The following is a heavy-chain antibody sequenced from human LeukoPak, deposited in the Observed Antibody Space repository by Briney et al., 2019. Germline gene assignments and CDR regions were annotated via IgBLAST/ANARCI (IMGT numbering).Heavy chain of an antibody. D-gene: IGHD2-2*02. Sequence: SGGSLRLSCAASGFTFSSYAMSWVRQAPGKGLEWVSAISGSGGSTYYADSVKGRFTISRDNSKNTLYLQMNSLRAEDTAVYYCAKGPVPAAIYIWFDPWGQGTLVTVSS. CDR3: AKGPVPAAIYIWFDP. J-gene: IGHJ5*02. CDR2: ISGSGGST. V-gene: IGHV3-23*01. CDR1: GFTFSSYA.